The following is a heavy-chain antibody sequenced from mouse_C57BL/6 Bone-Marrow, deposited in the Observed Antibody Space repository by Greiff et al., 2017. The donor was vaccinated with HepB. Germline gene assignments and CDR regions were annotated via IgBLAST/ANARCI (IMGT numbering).Heavy chain of an antibody. CDR3: ASFLNYYGSSYAMDY. CDR2: IHPSDSDT. D-gene: IGHD1-1*01. V-gene: IGHV1-74*01. J-gene: IGHJ4*01. CDR1: GYTFTSYW. Sequence: VQLQQPGAELVKPGASVKVSCKASGYTFTSYWMHWVKQRPGQGLEWIGRIHPSDSDTNYNQKFKGKATLTVDKSSSTAYMQLSSLTSEDSAVYYCASFLNYYGSSYAMDYWGQGTSVTVSS.